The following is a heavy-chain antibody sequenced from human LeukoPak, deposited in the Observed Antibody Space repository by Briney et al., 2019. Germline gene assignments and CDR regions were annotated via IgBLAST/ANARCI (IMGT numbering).Heavy chain of an antibody. CDR2: ISGSGGST. CDR1: GFTFSSYD. V-gene: IGHV3-23*01. J-gene: IGHJ6*02. CDR3: AKDIVVVTGNYYYGMDV. Sequence: GGSLRLSCVASGFTFSSYDMGWVRQAPGKGLEWVSAISGSGGSTYYADSVKGRFTISRDNSKNTLYLQMNSLRAEDTAVYYCAKDIVVVTGNYYYGMDVWGQGTTVTVSS. D-gene: IGHD2-21*02.